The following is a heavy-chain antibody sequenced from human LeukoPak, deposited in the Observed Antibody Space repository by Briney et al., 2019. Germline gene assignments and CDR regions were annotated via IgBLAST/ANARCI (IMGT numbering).Heavy chain of an antibody. J-gene: IGHJ4*02. CDR1: GGSFSGYY. D-gene: IGHD6-19*01. CDR2: INHNGST. Sequence: PSETLSLTCAVYGGSFSGYYWGWIRQPPGKGLEWIGEINHNGSTNYNPSLKSRVTISADTSKNQFSLKLSSVTAADTAVYYCAGVIAVAVGYWGQGTLVTVSS. V-gene: IGHV4-34*01. CDR3: AGVIAVAVGY.